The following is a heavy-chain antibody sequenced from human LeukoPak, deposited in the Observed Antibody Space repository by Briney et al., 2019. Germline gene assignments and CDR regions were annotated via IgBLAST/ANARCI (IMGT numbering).Heavy chain of an antibody. CDR1: GGSFSGYY. J-gene: IGHJ5*02. D-gene: IGHD3-3*01. CDR3: ARGRTKITIFGVVIMGWFDP. CDR2: INHSGST. Sequence: SETLSLTCAVYGGSFSGYYWSWIRQPPGKGLEWIGEINHSGSTNYNPSLKRRVTISVDTSKNQFSLKLSSVTAADTAVYYCARGRTKITIFGVVIMGWFDPWGQGTLVTVSS. V-gene: IGHV4-34*01.